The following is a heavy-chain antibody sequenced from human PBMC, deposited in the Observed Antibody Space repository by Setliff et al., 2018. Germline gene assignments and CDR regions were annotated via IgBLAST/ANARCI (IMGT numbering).Heavy chain of an antibody. D-gene: IGHD3-3*01. CDR2: INPSSGRT. Sequence: GASVKVSCKASGYTFTSHYMHWVRQAPGLGLEWMGTINPSSGRTSYAQKFQGRVTMTRDTSTSTVYMDMSSLRSEDTAVYYCARDVLQFLEWLFVPEGMDVWGKGTTVTVSS. J-gene: IGHJ6*03. CDR3: ARDVLQFLEWLFVPEGMDV. V-gene: IGHV1-46*01. CDR1: GYTFTSHY.